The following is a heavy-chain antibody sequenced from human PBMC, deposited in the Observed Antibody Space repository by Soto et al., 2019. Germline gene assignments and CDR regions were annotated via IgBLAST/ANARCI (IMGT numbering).Heavy chain of an antibody. CDR3: ARSTEWNAFDL. CDR1: GFTVIRDY. CDR2: IYSGGTT. D-gene: IGHD3-3*01. V-gene: IGHV3-53*02. Sequence: EEQLVETGGGLIQPGGSLRLSCAVSGFTVIRDYMNWVRQAPGKGLEWVSVIYSGGTTYHADSVKGRFTISRDNSGNTLFLQMNGLRAEDTAMYYCARSTEWNAFDLWGQGTMVTVSS. J-gene: IGHJ3*01.